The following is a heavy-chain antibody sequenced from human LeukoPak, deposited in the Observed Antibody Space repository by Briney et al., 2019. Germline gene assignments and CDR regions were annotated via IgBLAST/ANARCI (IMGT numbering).Heavy chain of an antibody. CDR1: GFTFSDYW. CDR2: ISSDESIT. Sequence: GGSLRLSCAASGFTFSDYWMHWVRQAPGKGLVWVSRISSDESITTYADSVKGRFTISRDNAKNTLYPQMNSLRAEDTAVYYCARDLVGITSGYFYYWGQGTLVTVSS. J-gene: IGHJ4*02. D-gene: IGHD3-22*01. V-gene: IGHV3-74*01. CDR3: ARDLVGITSGYFYY.